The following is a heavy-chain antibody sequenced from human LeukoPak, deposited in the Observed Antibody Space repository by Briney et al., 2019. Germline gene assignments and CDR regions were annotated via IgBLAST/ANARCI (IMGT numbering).Heavy chain of an antibody. CDR3: ARGLSRTHNSIAAAGTGYFDY. Sequence: QTGGSLRLSCAASGFTFSSYAMSWVRQAPGKGLEWVSAISGSGGSTYYADSVKGRCTISRDNSKNTLYLQMNSLRAEDTAVYYCARGLSRTHNSIAAAGTGYFDYWGQGTLVTVSS. CDR2: ISGSGGST. D-gene: IGHD6-13*01. CDR1: GFTFSSYA. V-gene: IGHV3-23*01. J-gene: IGHJ4*02.